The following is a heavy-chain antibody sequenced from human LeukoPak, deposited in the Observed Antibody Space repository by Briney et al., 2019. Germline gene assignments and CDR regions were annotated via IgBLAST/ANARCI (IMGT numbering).Heavy chain of an antibody. CDR1: GFTFSNAW. V-gene: IGHV3-15*01. J-gene: IGHJ3*02. CDR3: TTDSVTARRDDAFDI. Sequence: GGSLRLSCAASGFTFSNAWMSWVRQAPGKGLEWVGRIKRKTDGGTTDYAAPVKGRSTISRDDSKNMLYLQMNSLKNEDTAVYYCTTDSVTARRDDAFDIWGQGTVVTVSS. CDR2: IKRKTDGGTT. D-gene: IGHD2-21*02.